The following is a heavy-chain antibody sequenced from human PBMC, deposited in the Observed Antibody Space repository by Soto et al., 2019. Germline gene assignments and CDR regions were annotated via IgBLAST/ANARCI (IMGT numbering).Heavy chain of an antibody. CDR2: IYTTGSS. D-gene: IGHD3-16*01. V-gene: IGHV4-4*07. CDR1: GGSIFSFY. J-gene: IGHJ5*02. CDR3: ARGGGGVWSPGREP. Sequence: QVHLQESGPGLVKPSETLSLTCTVSGGSIFSFYWTWIRQPAGKGLEWIGRIYTTGSSNYNPSLKGRVSMSVDTSKNQFSMNLISLTAADTAVYYCARGGGGVWSPGREPWGHGILVIVSS.